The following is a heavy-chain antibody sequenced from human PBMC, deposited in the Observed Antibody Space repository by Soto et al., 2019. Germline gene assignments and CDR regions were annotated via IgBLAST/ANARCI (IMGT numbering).Heavy chain of an antibody. CDR3: ARPADYVSGFSQ. CDR2: IIPVFGTP. D-gene: IGHD3-16*01. Sequence: SGAEVKKPGSSVKVSCQTSGGTFTTSTISWVRQAPGQGLEWMGGIIPVFGTPSYAQKFQGRVTMIADKSSSTAYMELRNLRSEDTAMYYCARPADYVSGFSQWGQGTLVTVSS. V-gene: IGHV1-69*06. CDR1: GGTFTTST. J-gene: IGHJ4*02.